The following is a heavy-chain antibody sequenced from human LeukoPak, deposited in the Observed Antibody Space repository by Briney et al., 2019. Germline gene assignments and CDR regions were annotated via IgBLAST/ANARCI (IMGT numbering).Heavy chain of an antibody. CDR3: ARGVAGSGWCIFDY. D-gene: IGHD6-19*01. CDR1: GGTFSSYA. Sequence: GSSVKVSCKASGGTFSSYAISWVRQAPGQGLEWMGRIIPMFGTANYAQKFQGRVTITTDESTSTAYMELSSLRSEDTAVYYCARGVAGSGWCIFDYWGQGTLVTVSS. V-gene: IGHV1-69*05. CDR2: IIPMFGTA. J-gene: IGHJ4*02.